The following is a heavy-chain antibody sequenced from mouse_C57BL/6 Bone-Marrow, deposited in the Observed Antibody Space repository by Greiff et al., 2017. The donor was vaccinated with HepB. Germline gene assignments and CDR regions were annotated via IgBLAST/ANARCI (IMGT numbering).Heavy chain of an antibody. CDR3: ARPPTVVNGNYAKGY. D-gene: IGHD1-1*01. CDR2: ISSGGSYT. Sequence: EVQVVESGGDLVKPGGSLKLSCAASGFTFSSYGMSWVRQTPDKRLEWVATISSGGSYTYYPDSVKGRFTISRDNAKNTLYLQMSSLKSEDTAMYYCARPPTVVNGNYAKGYWGQGTSVTVAS. CDR1: GFTFSSYG. J-gene: IGHJ4*01. V-gene: IGHV5-6*01.